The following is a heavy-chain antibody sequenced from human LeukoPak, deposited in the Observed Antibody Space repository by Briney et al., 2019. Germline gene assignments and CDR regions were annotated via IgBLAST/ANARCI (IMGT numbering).Heavy chain of an antibody. D-gene: IGHD3-9*01. CDR1: GYTFTSYS. CDR3: ARAPFPGYYRWSYYMDV. V-gene: IGHV1-18*01. J-gene: IGHJ6*03. Sequence: ASVTVSCKASGYTFTSYSITWVRQAPGQGLEWMGWISAYNGNTHYAQKLQGRVTMTTDTSTSTAYMELRSLRSDDTAVYYCARAPFPGYYRWSYYMDVWGKGTTVTVSS. CDR2: ISAYNGNT.